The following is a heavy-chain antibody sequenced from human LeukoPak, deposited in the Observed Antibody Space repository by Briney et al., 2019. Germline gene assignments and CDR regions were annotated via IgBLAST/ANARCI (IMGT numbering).Heavy chain of an antibody. CDR3: ASSSWPTCFDY. V-gene: IGHV3-48*01. J-gene: IGHJ4*02. CDR1: GFTFSSYD. CDR2: ISTISSTK. D-gene: IGHD6-13*01. Sequence: GGSLRLSCAASGFTFSSYDMNWVRQAPGKGLEWVSYISTISSTKYYADSVKGRFTISRDNAKNSLYLQMNSLRAEDTAVYYCASSSWPTCFDYWGQGTLVTVSS.